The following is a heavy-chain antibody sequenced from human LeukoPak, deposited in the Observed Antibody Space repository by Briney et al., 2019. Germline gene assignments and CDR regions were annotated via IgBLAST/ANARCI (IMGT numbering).Heavy chain of an antibody. J-gene: IGHJ4*02. D-gene: IGHD3-22*01. CDR2: IIPILGIA. V-gene: IGHV1-69*04. Sequence: SVKVSCKASGGTFSSYAISWVRQAPGQGLEWMGRIIPILGIANYAQKFQGRVTITADKSTSTAYMELSSLRSEDTAVYYCARALYYYDSSGYYLDYWGQGTLATVSS. CDR3: ARALYYYDSSGYYLDY. CDR1: GGTFSSYA.